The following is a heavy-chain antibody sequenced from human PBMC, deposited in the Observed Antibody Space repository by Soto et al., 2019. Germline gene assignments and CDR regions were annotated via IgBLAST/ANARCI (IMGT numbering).Heavy chain of an antibody. Sequence: LSLTCTVSGGSISSGGYYWSWIRQHPGKGLEWIGYIYYSGSTYYNPSLKSRVTISVDTSKNQFSLKLSSVTAADTAVYYCARDTIVVVPAAIPKQYNWFDPWGQGTLVTVSS. CDR2: IYYSGST. D-gene: IGHD2-2*02. CDR3: ARDTIVVVPAAIPKQYNWFDP. J-gene: IGHJ5*02. V-gene: IGHV4-31*03. CDR1: GGSISSGGYY.